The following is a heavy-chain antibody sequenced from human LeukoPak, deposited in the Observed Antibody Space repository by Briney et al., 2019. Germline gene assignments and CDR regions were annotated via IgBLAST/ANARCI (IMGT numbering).Heavy chain of an antibody. J-gene: IGHJ4*02. V-gene: IGHV4-59*01. CDR2: IYYSGST. CDR3: ARYGSGSSGLDY. Sequence: PSETLSLTCTVSGGSISSYYWSWIRQPPGKGLEWIGYIYYSGSTNCNPSLKSRVTISVDTSKNQFSLKLSSVTAADTAVYYCARYGSGSSGLDYWGQGTLVTVSS. D-gene: IGHD3-10*01. CDR1: GGSISSYY.